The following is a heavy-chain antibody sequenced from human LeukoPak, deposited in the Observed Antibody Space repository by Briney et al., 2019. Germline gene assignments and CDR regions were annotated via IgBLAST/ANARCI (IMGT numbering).Heavy chain of an antibody. Sequence: GGSLRLSCAASGFTFSSYAMSWVRQAPGKGLEWVSAISGSGGSTYYADSVKGRFTISRDNSKNTLYLQMNSLRAEDTAVYYCAKGQRGSGPPYYYGMDVWGQGTTVTVSS. D-gene: IGHD6-19*01. V-gene: IGHV3-23*01. CDR3: AKGQRGSGPPYYYGMDV. CDR1: GFTFSSYA. J-gene: IGHJ6*02. CDR2: ISGSGGST.